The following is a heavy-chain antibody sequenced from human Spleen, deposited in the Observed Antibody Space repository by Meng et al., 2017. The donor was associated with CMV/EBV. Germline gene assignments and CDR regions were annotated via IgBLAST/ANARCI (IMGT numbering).Heavy chain of an antibody. J-gene: IGHJ4*02. V-gene: IGHV2-5*01. D-gene: IGHD6-13*01. CDR2: IYWNDDK. CDR3: AHSQQNFAAARLQFDY. Sequence: FSLSTGGVGEGWIRQPPGKALEWLALIYWNDDKRYSPSLKSRITITKDTSKNQVVLTMTNMDPVDIAKYYCAHSQQNFAAARLQFDYWGQGTLVTVSS. CDR1: FSLSTGGVG.